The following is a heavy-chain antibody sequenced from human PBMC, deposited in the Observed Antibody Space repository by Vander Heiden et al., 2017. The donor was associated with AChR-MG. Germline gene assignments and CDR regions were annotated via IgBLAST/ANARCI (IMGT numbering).Heavy chain of an antibody. D-gene: IGHD4-17*01. Sequence: GKALEWVAVISYDGSNKYYADSVKGRFTISRDNSKNTLYLQMNSLRAEDTAVYYCAKDGDYDAFDIWGQGTMVTVSS. CDR3: AKDGDYDAFDI. V-gene: IGHV3-30*18. J-gene: IGHJ3*02. CDR2: ISYDGSNK.